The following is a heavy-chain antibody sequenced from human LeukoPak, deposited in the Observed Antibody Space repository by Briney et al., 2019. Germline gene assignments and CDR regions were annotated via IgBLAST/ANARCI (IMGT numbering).Heavy chain of an antibody. J-gene: IGHJ4*02. CDR2: IYSGGST. Sequence: SGGSLRLSCAASGFTVSSNYMSWVRQAPGKGLEWVSVIYSGGSTYYADSVKGRFTISRDNSKNTLYLQMNSLRAEDTAVYYCARDCSSASCYRDYWGQGTLVTVSS. CDR3: ARDCSSASCYRDY. V-gene: IGHV3-53*01. CDR1: GFTVSSNY. D-gene: IGHD2-2*01.